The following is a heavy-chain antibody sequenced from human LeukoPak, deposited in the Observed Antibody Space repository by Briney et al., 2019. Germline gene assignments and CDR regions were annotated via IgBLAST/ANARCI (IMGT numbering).Heavy chain of an antibody. V-gene: IGHV3-30*03. CDR2: ISYDGSNK. CDR3: ARDVGGNGYNFDY. CDR1: GFTFSSYG. Sequence: GGSLRLSCAASGFTFSSYGMHWVRQAPGKGLEWVAVISYDGSNKYYADSVKGRFTISRDNSKNTLYLQMNSLRAEDTAVYYCARDVGGNGYNFDYWGQGTLVTVSS. J-gene: IGHJ4*02. D-gene: IGHD5-24*01.